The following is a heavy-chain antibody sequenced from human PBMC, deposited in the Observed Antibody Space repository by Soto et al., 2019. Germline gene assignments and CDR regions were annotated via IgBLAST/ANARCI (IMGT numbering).Heavy chain of an antibody. CDR3: ARGRYGDY. V-gene: IGHV1-18*01. D-gene: IGHD1-1*01. CDR1: GYGFTTYG. CDR2: ISAHNGNT. Sequence: QVHLVQSGAEVKKPVASVKVSCKGSGYGFTTYGITWLRQAPGQGLEWMAWISAHNGNTDYAQNLQGRVTVTRETSPSTAYMELRSLRSDDTAVYYCARGRYGDYWGQGALVTVSS. J-gene: IGHJ4*02.